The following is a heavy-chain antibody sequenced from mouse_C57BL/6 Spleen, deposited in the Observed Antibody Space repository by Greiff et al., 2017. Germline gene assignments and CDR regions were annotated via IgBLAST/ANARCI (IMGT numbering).Heavy chain of an antibody. D-gene: IGHD2-4*01. CDR2: ISYDGSN. CDR3: ARDGGGMITYWYFDV. V-gene: IGHV3-6*01. J-gene: IGHJ1*03. Sequence: EVQLVESGPGLVKPSQSLSLTCSVTGYSITSGYYWNWIRQFPGNKLEWMGYISYDGSNNYNPSLKNRISITLDTSKNQFFLKLNSVTTEDTATYYCARDGGGMITYWYFDVWGTGTTVTVSS. CDR1: GYSITSGYY.